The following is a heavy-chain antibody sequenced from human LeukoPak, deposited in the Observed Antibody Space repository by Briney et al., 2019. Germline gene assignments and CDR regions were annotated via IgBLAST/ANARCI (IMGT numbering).Heavy chain of an antibody. Sequence: TGGSLRLSCAASGFTFSSYNMNWVRQAPGKGLEWVSYISGSSGTIYYADAVKGRFTIYRDNAKNSLYLQMNSLRAEDTAVYYCARRSEFGVLYYMDVWGKGTTVTVSS. D-gene: IGHD3-16*01. J-gene: IGHJ6*03. CDR1: GFTFSSYN. V-gene: IGHV3-48*01. CDR2: ISGSSGTI. CDR3: ARRSEFGVLYYMDV.